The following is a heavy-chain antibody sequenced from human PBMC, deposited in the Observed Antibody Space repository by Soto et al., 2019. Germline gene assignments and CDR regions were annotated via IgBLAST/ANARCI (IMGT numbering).Heavy chain of an antibody. D-gene: IGHD6-13*01. CDR1: GVSISSGDYC. CDR2: IYYSGST. Sequence: PSETLSLTCTVSGVSISSGDYCWSWIRQPPGKGLEWIGYIYYSGSTNYNPSLKSRVTISVDTSKNQFSLKLSSVTAADTAVYYCARQLAHAFDIWGQGTMVTVSS. V-gene: IGHV4-61*08. J-gene: IGHJ3*02. CDR3: ARQLAHAFDI.